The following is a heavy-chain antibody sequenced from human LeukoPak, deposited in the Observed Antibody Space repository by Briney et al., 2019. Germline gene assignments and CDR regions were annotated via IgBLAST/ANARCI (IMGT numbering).Heavy chain of an antibody. J-gene: IGHJ4*02. CDR3: AREQARIVGATPPEYFDY. CDR1: GFTFSSYW. CDR2: IKQDGSEK. V-gene: IGHV3-7*01. D-gene: IGHD1-26*01. Sequence: GGSLRLSCAASGFTFSSYWMSWVRQAPGKGLEWVANIKQDGSEKYYVDSVKGRFTISRDNAKNSLYLKMNSLRAEDTAVYYCAREQARIVGATPPEYFDYWGQGTLVTVSS.